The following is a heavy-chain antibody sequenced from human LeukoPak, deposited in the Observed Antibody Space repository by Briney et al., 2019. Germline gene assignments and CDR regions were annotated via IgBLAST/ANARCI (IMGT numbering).Heavy chain of an antibody. CDR1: GFTFSSYW. V-gene: IGHV3-7*01. CDR3: ARGGVSDYYGMDV. Sequence: GGSLRLSCAASGFTFSSYWMSWARQAPGKGLEWVANIKQDGSEKYYVDSVKGRFTISRDNAKNSLYLQMNSLRAEDTAVYYCARGGVSDYYGMDVWGQGTTVTVSS. D-gene: IGHD1-26*01. J-gene: IGHJ6*02. CDR2: IKQDGSEK.